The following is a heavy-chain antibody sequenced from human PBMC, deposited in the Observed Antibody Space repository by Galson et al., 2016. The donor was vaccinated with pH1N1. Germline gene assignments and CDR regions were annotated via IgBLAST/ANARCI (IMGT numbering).Heavy chain of an antibody. D-gene: IGHD3-3*01. J-gene: IGHJ3*02. CDR2: TYYRSKWYN. V-gene: IGHV6-1*01. CDR3: ARGVIDYDFWSGYQDQAAFDI. Sequence: CAISGDSVSSNSATWNWIRQSPSRGLEWLGRTYYRSKWYNDYAESVKSRIIISPDTSKNQLSLQLNSVTPADTAVYYCARGVIDYDFWSGYQDQAAFDIWCKGTMVIVSS. CDR1: GDSVSSNSAT.